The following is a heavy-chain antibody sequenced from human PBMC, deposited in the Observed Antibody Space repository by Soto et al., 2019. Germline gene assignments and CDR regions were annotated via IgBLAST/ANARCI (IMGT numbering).Heavy chain of an antibody. Sequence: PVGSLRLSCAASGFTVSSNYMSWVRQAPGKGLEWVSVIYSGGSTYYTDSVKGRFTISRDNSKNTLYLQMNSLRAEDTAVYYCARHDFWSGYLDYWGQGTLVTVSS. CDR3: ARHDFWSGYLDY. J-gene: IGHJ4*02. D-gene: IGHD3-3*01. CDR2: IYSGGST. CDR1: GFTVSSNY. V-gene: IGHV3-53*01.